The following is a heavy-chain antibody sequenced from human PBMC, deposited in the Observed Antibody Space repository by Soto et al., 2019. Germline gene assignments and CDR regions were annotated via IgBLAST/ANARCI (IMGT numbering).Heavy chain of an antibody. CDR3: ARDPSGGV. V-gene: IGHV1-69*04. CDR2: IIPILGKA. J-gene: IGHJ3*01. Sequence: SVKLSCKDSGYTFTSNAMHWVRQAPGQRLEWMGRIIPILGKANYAQKFQGRVTITADKSTSTAYMELSSLRSEDTAVYYCARDPSGGVWGQGTMVTVSS. D-gene: IGHD1-26*01. CDR1: GYTFTSNA.